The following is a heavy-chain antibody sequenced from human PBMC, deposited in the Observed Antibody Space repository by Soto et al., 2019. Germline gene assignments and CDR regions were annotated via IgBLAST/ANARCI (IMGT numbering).Heavy chain of an antibody. CDR2: INHDGNT. J-gene: IGHJ6*04. Sequence: SETLCLTCAVYGGSFSDYYWSWIRQPPGKGLEWIGEINHDGNTNYNPSLKSRVTLSVDTSKNQYSLRLTSVTAADTAVYYCARGGCSSTSCYLSVWGKGTTVTVSS. CDR3: ARGGCSSTSCYLSV. V-gene: IGHV4-34*01. CDR1: GGSFSDYY. D-gene: IGHD2-2*01.